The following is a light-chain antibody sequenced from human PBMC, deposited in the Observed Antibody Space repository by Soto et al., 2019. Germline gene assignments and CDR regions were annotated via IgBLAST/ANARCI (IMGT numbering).Light chain of an antibody. V-gene: IGKV3-15*01. CDR3: QQYNKWPPWLT. CDR2: SAS. CDR1: QSVSSN. J-gene: IGKJ4*01. Sequence: DIVMTQSPATLSVSPGERVTLSCRASQSVSSNLAWYQQKPGQAPRLLIYSASTRAPAIPARFSGSGSGTEFTHTISSLQSEDFAVYYCQQYNKWPPWLTFGGGTKVEIK.